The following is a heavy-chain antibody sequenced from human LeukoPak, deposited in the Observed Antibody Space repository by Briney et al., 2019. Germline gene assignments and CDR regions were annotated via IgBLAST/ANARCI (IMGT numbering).Heavy chain of an antibody. CDR1: GFTFSAYT. Sequence: GGSLRLSCAASGFTFSAYTMNWVRQAPGKGLEWVSSISSRSNYIYYADSVKGRFTISRDNAKNSLYLQMHSLRAEDTSVYYCVGGRGAGSERPYFDYWGQGTLVPVSS. J-gene: IGHJ4*02. V-gene: IGHV3-21*01. CDR3: VGGRGAGSERPYFDY. D-gene: IGHD6-19*01. CDR2: ISSRSNYI.